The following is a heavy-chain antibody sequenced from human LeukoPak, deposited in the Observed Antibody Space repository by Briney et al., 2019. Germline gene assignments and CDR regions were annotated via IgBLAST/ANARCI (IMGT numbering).Heavy chain of an antibody. CDR3: ARGPNSNWSGLDF. J-gene: IGHJ4*02. D-gene: IGHD6-6*01. CDR2: IKQDGSEE. Sequence: PGGSLRLSCAASGFTFSNYWMSWVRQAPGKGLEWVAKIKQDGSEEYYVDSVKGQFTVSRDNAKNTLYLQVNNLRAEDTAVYYCARGPNSNWSGLDFWGQGTLLTVSS. CDR1: GFTFSNYW. V-gene: IGHV3-7*01.